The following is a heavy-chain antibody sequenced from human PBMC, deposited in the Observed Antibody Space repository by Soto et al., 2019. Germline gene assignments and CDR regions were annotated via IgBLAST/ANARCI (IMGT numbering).Heavy chain of an antibody. CDR2: IHYGGST. D-gene: IGHD6-19*01. Sequence: PSETLSLTCTVSGGSMNIYYWNWIRQPPGKELEWIGYIHYGGSTNYNPSLRSRVTISLDKSQNQFSLNLSSVTAADTAVYYCARDRYTTGWYYFDPWGQGTLVTVS. V-gene: IGHV4-59*01. CDR3: ARDRYTTGWYYFDP. CDR1: GGSMNIYY. J-gene: IGHJ5*02.